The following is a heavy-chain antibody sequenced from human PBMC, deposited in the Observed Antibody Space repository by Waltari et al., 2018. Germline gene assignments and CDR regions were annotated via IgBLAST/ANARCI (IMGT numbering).Heavy chain of an antibody. CDR2: IYSSGST. CDR1: GGSLSSYY. Sequence: QVQLQESGPGLVKPSETLSLTCTVSGGSLSSYYWSWIRPPPGKGLEWIGYIYSSGSTNYNPSLKSRVIISVDTSKNQFSLKVRSMTAADTAVYYCARDRGYQDYWGQGTLVTVSS. V-gene: IGHV4-59*01. CDR3: ARDRGYQDY. J-gene: IGHJ4*02. D-gene: IGHD3-10*01.